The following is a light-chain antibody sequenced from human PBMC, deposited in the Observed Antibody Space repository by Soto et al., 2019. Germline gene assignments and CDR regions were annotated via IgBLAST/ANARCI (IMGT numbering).Light chain of an antibody. CDR1: QSVGTN. J-gene: IGKJ4*01. V-gene: IGKV3-15*01. CDR2: GAS. CDR3: QQYDSWPQLT. Sequence: EIVMTQSPATLSVSPGESATLSCRASQSVGTNLAWYQQKPGQAPGLLLSGASTRATGIPASVSGSGSGTEVTLTISSLQSEDFSICYCQQYDSWPQLTFGGGTKLEIK.